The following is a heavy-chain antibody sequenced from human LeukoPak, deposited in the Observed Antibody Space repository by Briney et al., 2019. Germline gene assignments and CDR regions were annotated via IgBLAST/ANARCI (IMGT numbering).Heavy chain of an antibody. CDR1: GYSFTTNW. J-gene: IGHJ4*02. CDR2: IFPGDSDT. Sequence: GESLQISCKASGYSFTTNWIGWVRPMPGQGLEWMGIIFPGDSDTRYSPSFQGQVTISADKSISTAYLQWRSLKASDTAIYYCAKSSYRGAIAAAGVDYWGQGTLVTVSS. D-gene: IGHD6-13*01. V-gene: IGHV5-51*01. CDR3: AKSSYRGAIAAAGVDY.